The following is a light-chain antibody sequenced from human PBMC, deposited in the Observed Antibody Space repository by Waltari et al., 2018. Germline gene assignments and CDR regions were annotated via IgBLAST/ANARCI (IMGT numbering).Light chain of an antibody. V-gene: IGLV2-11*01. CDR2: YVS. J-gene: IGLJ3*02. CDR3: CSHAGSDTFWV. CDR1: SSDVGGYDF. Sequence: QSALTQPRSVSGPPGQSVTISCTGTSSDVGGYDFLPWYQQPPGKAPKLIMYYVSQRPSGVPDRFSGSKSGNTASLTITGLQAEDEAEYYCCSHAGSDTFWVFGGGTKVTVL.